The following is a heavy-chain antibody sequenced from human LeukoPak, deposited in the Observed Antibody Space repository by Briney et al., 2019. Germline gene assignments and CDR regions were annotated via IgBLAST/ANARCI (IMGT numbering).Heavy chain of an antibody. D-gene: IGHD5/OR15-5a*01. CDR2: INDVGSHI. J-gene: IGHJ4*01. CDR1: GFILSSYA. CDR3: ARDATYYLRYGYFDC. V-gene: IGHV3-21*01. Sequence: GGSLRLSCAASGFILSSYAMHWVRQAPGKGLEWVSSINDVGSHIYYADSARGRFTISRDNAKSSVYLQMNNLRPEDTAVYYCARDATYYLRYGYFDCWGHGTLVTVSS.